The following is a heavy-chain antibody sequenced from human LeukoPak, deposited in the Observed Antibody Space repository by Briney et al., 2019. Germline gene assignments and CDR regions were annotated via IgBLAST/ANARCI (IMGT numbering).Heavy chain of an antibody. D-gene: IGHD1-26*01. CDR2: IIPILGIA. CDR3: ARGDIVGATRIDY. V-gene: IGHV1-69*04. CDR1: GGTFSSYA. Sequence: ASVKVSCKASGGTFSSYAISWVRQAPGQGLEWMGRIIPILGIANYAQKFQGRVTITADKSTSTAYMELSSLRSEDTAVYYCARGDIVGATRIDYWGQGTLVTVSS. J-gene: IGHJ4*02.